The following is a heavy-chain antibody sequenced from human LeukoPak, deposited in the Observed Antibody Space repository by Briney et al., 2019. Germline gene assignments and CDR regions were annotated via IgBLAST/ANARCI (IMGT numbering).Heavy chain of an antibody. J-gene: IGHJ4*02. CDR1: GYTFTSYG. CDR3: ARVYSTNYYGSGDRPFLFDY. Sequence: ASVKVSFKASGYTFTSYGFSWVRQAPGQGLEWMGWINTYYGNTNYAQKLQDRVTMTTDTSTSTAYMELTSLRSDDTAVYYCARVYSTNYYGSGDRPFLFDYWGQGTVVTVSS. D-gene: IGHD3-10*01. CDR2: INTYYGNT. V-gene: IGHV1-18*01.